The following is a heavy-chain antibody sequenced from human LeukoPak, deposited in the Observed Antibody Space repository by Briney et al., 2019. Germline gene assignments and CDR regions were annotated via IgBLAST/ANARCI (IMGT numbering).Heavy chain of an antibody. J-gene: IGHJ4*02. CDR1: GFPFSSYG. Sequence: GGSLRLSCAASGFPFSSYGMHWVRQAPGKGLEWVARLVYDERNDYANSVKGRFTISRDNSKNTLYLQMDNLRVDDTAVYYCARDLSAAYDFWGQGILVTVSS. V-gene: IGHV3-33*01. CDR2: LVYDERN. D-gene: IGHD2-21*01. CDR3: ARDLSAAYDF.